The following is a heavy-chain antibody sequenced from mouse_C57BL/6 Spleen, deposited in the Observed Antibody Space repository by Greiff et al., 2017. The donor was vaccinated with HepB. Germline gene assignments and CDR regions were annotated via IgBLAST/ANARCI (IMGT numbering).Heavy chain of an antibody. CDR1: GYAFSSSW. D-gene: IGHD3-2*02. J-gene: IGHJ3*01. Sequence: QVQLQQSGPELVKPGASVKISCKASGYAFSSSWMNWVKQRPGKGLEWIGRIYPGDGDTNYNGKFKGKATLTADKSSSTAYMQLSSRTSEDSAVYFCARGDSSGEGFAYWGQGTLVTVSA. V-gene: IGHV1-82*01. CDR3: ARGDSSGEGFAY. CDR2: IYPGDGDT.